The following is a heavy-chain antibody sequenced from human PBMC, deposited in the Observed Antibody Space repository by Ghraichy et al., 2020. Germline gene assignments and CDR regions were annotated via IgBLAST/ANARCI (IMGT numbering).Heavy chain of an antibody. D-gene: IGHD6-13*01. Sequence: SETLSLACTVSGGSINSNSYYWGWIRQPPGKGLEWIGSIYYSGSTYYNPSLKSRVTISVDTSKNQFSLRLSSVTAADTAFYYCARLHGIATTVTPSYYYGMDVWGQGTTVTVSS. CDR2: IYYSGST. J-gene: IGHJ6*02. CDR1: GGSINSNSYY. V-gene: IGHV4-39*01. CDR3: ARLHGIATTVTPSYYYGMDV.